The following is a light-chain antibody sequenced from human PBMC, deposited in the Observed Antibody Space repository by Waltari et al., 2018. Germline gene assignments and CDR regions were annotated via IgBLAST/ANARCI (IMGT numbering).Light chain of an antibody. CDR3: QQYESYSGT. CDR1: QSITSR. Sequence: DIQMTQSPSTLSASVGDRVAISCRPRQSITSRLAWYQQRPGKAPQLLIFDASTLESGVPSRFSGSGSGTEFTLTISSLQPDDFATYYCQQYESYSGTFGQGSKVEVK. CDR2: DAS. V-gene: IGKV1-5*01. J-gene: IGKJ1*01.